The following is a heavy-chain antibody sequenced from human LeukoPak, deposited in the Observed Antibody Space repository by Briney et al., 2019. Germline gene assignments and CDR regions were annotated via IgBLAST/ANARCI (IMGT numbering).Heavy chain of an antibody. J-gene: IGHJ5*02. CDR1: GGSFSDYY. CDR2: INHSGST. Sequence: SETLSLTCAVYGGSFSDYYWSWIRQPPGKGLEWIGEINHSGSTYYNPSLKSRVTISVDTSKNQFSLKLSSVTAADTAVYYCARENLYSSAGFDPWGQGTLVTVSS. V-gene: IGHV4-34*01. CDR3: ARENLYSSAGFDP. D-gene: IGHD6-19*01.